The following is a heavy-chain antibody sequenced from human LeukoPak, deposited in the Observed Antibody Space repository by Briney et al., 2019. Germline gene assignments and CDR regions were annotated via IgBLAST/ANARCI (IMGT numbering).Heavy chain of an antibody. Sequence: ASVKVSCKASGYTFTSYYMHWVQQAPGQGLEWTGIINPSGGSTSYAQKFQGRVTMTRDTSTSTVYMELSSLRSEDTAVYYCARDSNDPSIVVVTAPHLDYWGQGTLVTVSS. CDR2: INPSGGST. CDR1: GYTFTSYY. D-gene: IGHD2-21*02. V-gene: IGHV1-46*01. CDR3: ARDSNDPSIVVVTAPHLDY. J-gene: IGHJ4*02.